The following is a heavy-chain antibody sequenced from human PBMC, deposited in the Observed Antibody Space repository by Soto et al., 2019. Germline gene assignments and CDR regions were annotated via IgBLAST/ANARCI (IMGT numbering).Heavy chain of an antibody. Sequence: ASVKVSCKASGYTFTGYYMHWVRQAPGQGLEWMGWINPNSGGTNYAQKFQGRVTMTRDTSISTAYMELSRLRSDDTAVYYCARDLSPREFWRGPRTTYYFDYWGQGTLVTVSS. CDR2: INPNSGGT. CDR3: ARDLSPREFWRGPRTTYYFDY. J-gene: IGHJ4*02. V-gene: IGHV1-2*02. D-gene: IGHD3-3*01. CDR1: GYTFTGYY.